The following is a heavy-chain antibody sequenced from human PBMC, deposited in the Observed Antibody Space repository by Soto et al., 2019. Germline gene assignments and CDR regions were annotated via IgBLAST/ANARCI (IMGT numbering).Heavy chain of an antibody. CDR1: GFTFTNAW. J-gene: IGHJ3*02. V-gene: IGHV3-15*01. CDR3: AREECTGGGCDVRNAFDS. Sequence: EVQLVESGGGLVKPGGSLRLSCAASGFTFTNAWMSWVRRAPGKGLEWVGHIKSKSHGGTTDYAAPVKGRFTISRDDSKHTLYLQMDSLKTEDTAVYYCAREECTGGGCDVRNAFDSWGQGAMVTVSS. CDR2: IKSKSHGGTT. D-gene: IGHD2-8*02.